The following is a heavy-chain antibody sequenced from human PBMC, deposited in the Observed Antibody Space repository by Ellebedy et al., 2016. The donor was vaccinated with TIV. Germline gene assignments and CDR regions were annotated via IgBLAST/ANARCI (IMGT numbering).Heavy chain of an antibody. Sequence: MPSETLSLTCTVSGGSISSSNYYWGWIRQPPGKGLEWIGNIYYSGSTYYNPSLKSRVTISADTSKNQFSLRLSSVTAADTAVYYCARDYRESRGFLDSWGQGTLVTVSS. V-gene: IGHV4-39*07. CDR2: IYYSGST. CDR1: GGSISSSNYY. D-gene: IGHD3-16*02. CDR3: ARDYRESRGFLDS. J-gene: IGHJ4*02.